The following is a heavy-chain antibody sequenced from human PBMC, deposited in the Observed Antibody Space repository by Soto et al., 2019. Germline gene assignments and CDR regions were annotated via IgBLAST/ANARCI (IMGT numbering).Heavy chain of an antibody. D-gene: IGHD2-2*01. J-gene: IGHJ6*03. CDR1: GFTFSSYA. Sequence: GGSLRLSCAASGFTFSSYAMSWVRQAPGKGLEWVSAISGSGGSTYYADSVKGRFTISRDNSKNTLYLQINSLRAEDTALYYWAKNPGYCSSTSFHYYYYYYMDVWGKGTTVTVSS. V-gene: IGHV3-23*01. CDR3: AKNPGYCSSTSFHYYYYYYMDV. CDR2: ISGSGGST.